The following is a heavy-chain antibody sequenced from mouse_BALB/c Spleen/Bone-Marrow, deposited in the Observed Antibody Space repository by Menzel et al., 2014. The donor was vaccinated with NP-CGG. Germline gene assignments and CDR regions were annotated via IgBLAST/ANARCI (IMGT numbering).Heavy chain of an antibody. CDR3: ARRGHGFAWFAY. CDR1: GYTFSSYW. V-gene: IGHV1-9*01. J-gene: IGHJ3*01. D-gene: IGHD1-2*01. Sequence: QVTLKVCGTELMKPGASVKISCKATGYTFSSYWIEWVNQRPGHGLEWIGEILPGSGSTKYNEKFKGKATFTADTSSNTACMQLSSLTSEDSAVYYCARRGHGFAWFAYWGQGTLVTVSA. CDR2: ILPGSGST.